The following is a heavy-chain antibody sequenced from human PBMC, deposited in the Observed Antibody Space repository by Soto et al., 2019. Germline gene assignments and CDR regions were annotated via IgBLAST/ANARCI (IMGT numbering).Heavy chain of an antibody. D-gene: IGHD5-12*01. J-gene: IGHJ4*02. CDR2: ISSSSSYT. CDR1: GFTFSDYY. Sequence: QVQLVESGGGLVKPGGSLRLSCAASGFTFSDYYMSWIRQAPGKGLEWVSYISSSSSYTNYADSVKGRFTISRDNAKNSLYLQMPSLRAEHTAVYYCARDHHRYSGYDYVDYWGQGNRVTVSS. V-gene: IGHV3-11*05. CDR3: ARDHHRYSGYDYVDY.